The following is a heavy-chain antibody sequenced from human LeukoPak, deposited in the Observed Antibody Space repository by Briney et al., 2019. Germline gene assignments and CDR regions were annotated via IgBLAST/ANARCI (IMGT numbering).Heavy chain of an antibody. D-gene: IGHD4-11*01. CDR1: GGSFSGYY. Sequence: SETLSLTCAVYGGSFSGYYWSWIRQPPGKGLEWIGEINHSGSTNYNPPLKGRVTISVDTSKNQFSLKLSSVTAADTAVYYCARGKGYSGWGQGTLVTVSS. CDR2: INHSGST. J-gene: IGHJ4*02. CDR3: ARGKGYSG. V-gene: IGHV4-34*01.